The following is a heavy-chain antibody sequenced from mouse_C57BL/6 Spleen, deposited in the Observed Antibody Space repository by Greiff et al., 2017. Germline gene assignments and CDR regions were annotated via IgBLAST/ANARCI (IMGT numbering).Heavy chain of an antibody. D-gene: IGHD2-4*01. CDR2: ISNGGGST. J-gene: IGHJ4*01. V-gene: IGHV5-12*01. Sequence: DVKLVESGGGLVQPGGSLKLSCAASGFTFSDYYMYWVRQTPEKRLEWVAYISNGGGSTYYPDTVKGRFTISRDNAKNTLYLQMSRLKSEDTAMYYCARHRRDYGLYAMDYWGQGTSVTVSS. CDR3: ARHRRDYGLYAMDY. CDR1: GFTFSDYY.